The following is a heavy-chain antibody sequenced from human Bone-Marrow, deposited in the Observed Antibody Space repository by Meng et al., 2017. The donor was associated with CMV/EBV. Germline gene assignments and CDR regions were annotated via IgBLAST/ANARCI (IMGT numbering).Heavy chain of an antibody. CDR1: GYNFSNYG. D-gene: IGHD3-16*01. V-gene: IGHV1-18*01. J-gene: IGHJ4*02. CDR2: IGSYNGNT. Sequence: KASCKASGYNFSNYGITWVRQAPGQGLEWMGWIGSYNGNTNYAQKFQDRVTMTTDASTSTAYMELRSLRSDDTALYYCARDAGWGSDYWGQGILVTVSS. CDR3: ARDAGWGSDY.